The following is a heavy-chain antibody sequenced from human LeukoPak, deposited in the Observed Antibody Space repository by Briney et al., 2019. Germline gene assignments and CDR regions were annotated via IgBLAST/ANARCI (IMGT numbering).Heavy chain of an antibody. D-gene: IGHD6-13*01. CDR3: ARKRIAAAGTPEYYFDY. Sequence: SETLSLTCTVSGGSIRSYYWSWIRQPPGKGLEWIGYIYYSGSTNYNPSLKSRVTISVDTSKNQFSLKLSSVTAADTAVYYCARKRIAAAGTPEYYFDYWGQGTLVTVSS. J-gene: IGHJ4*02. CDR2: IYYSGST. V-gene: IGHV4-59*08. CDR1: GGSIRSYY.